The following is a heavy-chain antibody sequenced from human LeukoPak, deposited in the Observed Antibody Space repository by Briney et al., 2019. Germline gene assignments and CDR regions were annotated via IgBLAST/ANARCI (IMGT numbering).Heavy chain of an antibody. CDR1: GGSISSSSYY. CDR3: ARARIKLWSGLDY. J-gene: IGHJ4*02. CDR2: IYYSGST. Sequence: PSETLSLTCTVSGGSISSSSYYWGWIRQPPGKGLEWIGSIYYSGSTYYNPSLKSRVTISVDTSKNQFSLKLSSVTAADTAVYYCARARIKLWSGLDYWGRGTLVTVSS. D-gene: IGHD5-18*01. V-gene: IGHV4-39*07.